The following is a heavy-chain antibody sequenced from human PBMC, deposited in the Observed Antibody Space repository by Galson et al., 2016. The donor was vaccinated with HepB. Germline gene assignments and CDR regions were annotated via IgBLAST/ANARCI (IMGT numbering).Heavy chain of an antibody. J-gene: IGHJ3*02. V-gene: IGHV3-30-3*01. CDR3: ARDPYGDNDAFDI. CDR1: RFTFSRNA. CDR2: ISYDGRDK. D-gene: IGHD4-17*01. Sequence: SLRLSCAASRFTFSRNAMHWVRQAPGKGLDWVAAISYDGRDKYYADSVKGRFTISRDNSRNMVYLEMNSLGPEDTAVYYCARDPYGDNDAFDIWGQGTMVSVSS.